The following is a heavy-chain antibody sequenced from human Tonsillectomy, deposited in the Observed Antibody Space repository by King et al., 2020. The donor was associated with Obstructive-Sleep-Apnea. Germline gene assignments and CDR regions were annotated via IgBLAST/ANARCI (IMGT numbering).Heavy chain of an antibody. CDR3: ARALWYYYDSSGNDAFDI. CDR2: ISSSSSYI. CDR1: GFTFNSYS. J-gene: IGHJ3*02. D-gene: IGHD3-22*01. V-gene: IGHV3-21*01. Sequence: VQLVESGGGLVKPGESLRVSCEASGFTFNSYSMNWVRQAPGKGLEWVSSISSSSSYIYYADSMKGRFTISRDNGNNSLYLQMNSLRAEDTAVYYCARALWYYYDSSGNDAFDIWGQGTKVTVSS.